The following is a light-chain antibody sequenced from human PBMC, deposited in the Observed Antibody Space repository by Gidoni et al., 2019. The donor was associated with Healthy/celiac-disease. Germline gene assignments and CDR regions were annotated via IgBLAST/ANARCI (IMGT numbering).Light chain of an antibody. Sequence: EIVLTQSPATLSLSPGERATLSCRASQSVSSYLAWYQQKPGQAPRLLIYEASNRSTGIPARFRGSGSGTDFTLTISSREPEDCAVYYCQQRSNSYNFGQGTKLEIK. CDR2: EAS. CDR3: QQRSNSYN. CDR1: QSVSSY. J-gene: IGKJ2*01. V-gene: IGKV3-11*01.